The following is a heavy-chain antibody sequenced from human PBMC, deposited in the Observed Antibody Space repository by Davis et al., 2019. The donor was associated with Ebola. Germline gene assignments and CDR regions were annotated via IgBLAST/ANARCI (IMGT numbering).Heavy chain of an antibody. CDR1: GFTVSSNY. J-gene: IGHJ6*02. CDR3: AKSSGHGRYYYYGMDV. D-gene: IGHD6-19*01. V-gene: IGHV3-53*05. CDR2: IYSGGST. Sequence: GESLKISCAASGFTVSSNYMSWVRQAPGKGLEWVSVIYSGGSTYYADSVKGRFTISRDNSKNTLYLQMNSLRAEDTAVYYCAKSSGHGRYYYYGMDVWGQGTLVTVSS.